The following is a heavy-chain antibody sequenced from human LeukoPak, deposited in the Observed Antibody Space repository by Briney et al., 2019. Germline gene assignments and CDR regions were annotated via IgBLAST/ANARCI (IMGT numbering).Heavy chain of an antibody. Sequence: ASETLSLTCTVSGDSISSGSYYWGWIRQPPGKGLEWIGSIYYSGSTYYNPSLKSRVTISVDTSKNQFSLKLSSVTAADTAVYYCASQYSSTTYYYYYYMDVWGKGTTVTVSS. V-gene: IGHV4-39*07. CDR2: IYYSGST. CDR1: GDSISSGSYY. D-gene: IGHD6-13*01. J-gene: IGHJ6*03. CDR3: ASQYSSTTYYYYYYMDV.